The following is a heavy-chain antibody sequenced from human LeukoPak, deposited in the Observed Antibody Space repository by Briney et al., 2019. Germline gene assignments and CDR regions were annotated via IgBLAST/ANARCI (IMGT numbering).Heavy chain of an antibody. Sequence: SETLSLTCSVSGYSISTAYYWGWIRQPPGKGLEWIGSIYHSGTTYYSPSLKSRVTISLDTSRNQFSLKLRSVTAADTAVYYCARLDTVTSFDFWGQGTLVTVSS. CDR2: IYHSGTT. CDR3: ARLDTVTSFDF. CDR1: GYSISTAYY. V-gene: IGHV4-38-2*02. D-gene: IGHD4-17*01. J-gene: IGHJ4*02.